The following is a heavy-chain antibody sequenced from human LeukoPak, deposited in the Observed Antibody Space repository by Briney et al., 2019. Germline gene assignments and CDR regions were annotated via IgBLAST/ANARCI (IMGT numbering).Heavy chain of an antibody. CDR1: GFTVSSNY. Sequence: GGSLRLSCAASGFTVSSNYMTWVRQAPGKGLEWVSVIYSGGRTHYADSVKGRFTISRDNSKNTLYLQMNSLTTEDTAVYYCAGEDPIVYWGQGILVTVSS. CDR2: IYSGGRT. CDR3: AGEDPIVY. V-gene: IGHV3-66*02. D-gene: IGHD3-16*02. J-gene: IGHJ4*02.